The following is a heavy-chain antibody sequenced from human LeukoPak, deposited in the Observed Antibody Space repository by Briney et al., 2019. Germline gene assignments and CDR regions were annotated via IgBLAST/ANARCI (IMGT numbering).Heavy chain of an antibody. CDR2: ISGSGYKT. CDR1: GFAFRTYA. CDR3: AKDLNYGFDS. Sequence: GESLRLSCAASGFAFRTYAMSWVRQAPGKGLEGVSAISGSGYKTFYAESVRGRFTISRDNSRNTLYLQMNSLRAEDTAVYYCAKDLNYGFDSWGQGTLVTV. J-gene: IGHJ4*02. D-gene: IGHD3-10*01. V-gene: IGHV3-23*01.